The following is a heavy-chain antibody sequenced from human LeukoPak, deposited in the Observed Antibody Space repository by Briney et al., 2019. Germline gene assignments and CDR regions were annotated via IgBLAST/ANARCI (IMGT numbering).Heavy chain of an antibody. V-gene: IGHV3-9*01. CDR3: AKDARIAVIGYYFDY. CDR2: ISWNSGSI. J-gene: IGHJ4*02. CDR1: GFTFDDYA. Sequence: PGRSLRLSGAASGFTFDDYAMHWVRQAPGKGLEWVSGISWNSGSIGYADSVKGRFTISRDNAKNSLYLQMNSLRAEDTALYYCAKDARIAVIGYYFDYWGQGTLVTVSS. D-gene: IGHD6-19*01.